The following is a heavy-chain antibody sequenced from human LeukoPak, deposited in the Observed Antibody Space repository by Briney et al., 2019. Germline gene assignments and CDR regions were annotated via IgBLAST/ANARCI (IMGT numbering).Heavy chain of an antibody. Sequence: GGSLRLSCAASGFTFSSYAMSWVRQAPGKGLEWVSSISSSSSYIYYADSVKGRFTISRDNAKNSLYLQMNSLRAEDTAVYYCARVRVDCSSTSCYYFDYWGQGTLVTVSS. CDR3: ARVRVDCSSTSCYYFDY. D-gene: IGHD2-2*01. CDR2: ISSSSSYI. CDR1: GFTFSSYA. J-gene: IGHJ4*02. V-gene: IGHV3-21*01.